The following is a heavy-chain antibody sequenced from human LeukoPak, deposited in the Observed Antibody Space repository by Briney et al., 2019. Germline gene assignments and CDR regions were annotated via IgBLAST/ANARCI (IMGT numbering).Heavy chain of an antibody. J-gene: IGHJ6*04. CDR2: ISAYNGNT. Sequence: ASVTVSCKASGYTFTSYGISWVRQAPGQGLEWMGWISAYNGNTNYAQKLQGRVTMTTDTSTSTAYMELRSLRSDDTAVYYCARGGITGTTAGYYGMDVWGKGTTVTVSS. V-gene: IGHV1-18*04. CDR1: GYTFTSYG. CDR3: ARGGITGTTAGYYGMDV. D-gene: IGHD1/OR15-1a*01.